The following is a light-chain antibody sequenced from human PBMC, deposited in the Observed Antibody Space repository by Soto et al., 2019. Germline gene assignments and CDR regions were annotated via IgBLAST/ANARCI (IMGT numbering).Light chain of an antibody. CDR3: SSYTSSSTLV. CDR2: EVI. Sequence: QSALTQPASVSGSPGQSITISCTATSSDVDTHNYVSWYQQYPGKAPKLMIYEVINRPSGVSNRCSGSKSGNTASLIISGLQAEDEADYYCSSYTSSSTLVFGGGTKLTVL. CDR1: SSDVDTHNY. J-gene: IGLJ2*01. V-gene: IGLV2-14*01.